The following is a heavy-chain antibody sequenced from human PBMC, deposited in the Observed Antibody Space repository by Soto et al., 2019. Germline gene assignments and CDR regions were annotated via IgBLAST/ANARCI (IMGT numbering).Heavy chain of an antibody. J-gene: IGHJ6*02. Sequence: GGSLRLSCAASGFTFSSYAMSWVRQAPGKGLEWVSAISGSGGSTYYADSVKGRFTISRDNSKNTLYLQMNSLRAEDTAVYYCTIVLGPAASYYYSGMEVWGRGTTVTVSS. D-gene: IGHD2-2*01. CDR2: ISGSGGST. CDR1: GFTFSSYA. V-gene: IGHV3-23*01. CDR3: TIVLGPAASYYYSGMEV.